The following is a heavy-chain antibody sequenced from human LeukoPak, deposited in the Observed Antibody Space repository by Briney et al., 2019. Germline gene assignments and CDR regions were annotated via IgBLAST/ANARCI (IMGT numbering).Heavy chain of an antibody. J-gene: IGHJ4*02. D-gene: IGHD2-2*02. Sequence: PSETLSLTCTVSGGSISSYYWSWIRQPARKGLEWIGRIYTSGSTNYNPSLKSRVTMSVDTSKNQFSLKLSSVTAADTAVYYCARGYCSSTSCYTPYYFDYWGQGTLVTVSS. CDR3: ARGYCSSTSCYTPYYFDY. V-gene: IGHV4-4*07. CDR2: IYTSGST. CDR1: GGSISSYY.